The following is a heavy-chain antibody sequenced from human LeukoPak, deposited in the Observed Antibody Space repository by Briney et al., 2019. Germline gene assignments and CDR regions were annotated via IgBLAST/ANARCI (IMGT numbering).Heavy chain of an antibody. D-gene: IGHD1-26*01. CDR3: AKIAETSGTYGQGFDY. CDR1: GYTFTTYV. J-gene: IGHJ4*02. CDR2: LDNNGDNT. Sequence: SGGSLRLSCVGSGYTFTTYVMSWVRQAPGKGLEWVSGLDNNGDNTYYADSVKGRFTISRDNSKNTLYLQMNSLRVEDTAVYYCAKIAETSGTYGQGFDYWGQGTLVTVSS. V-gene: IGHV3-23*01.